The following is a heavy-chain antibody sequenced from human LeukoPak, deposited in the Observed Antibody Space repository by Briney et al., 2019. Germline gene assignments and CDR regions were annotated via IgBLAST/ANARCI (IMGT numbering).Heavy chain of an antibody. CDR2: LKEDGSQI. D-gene: IGHD6-6*01. CDR3: ARIGYSSSSFDF. CDR1: GFIFSRYW. Sequence: GGSLRLSCAASGFIFSRYWMSWVGQAPGKGLEGVANLKEDGSQIYSVDSVKGRFSISRDNAKNSLYLQMNSLRAEDTAVYYCARIGYSSSSFDFWGQGTLVTVSS. V-gene: IGHV3-7*01. J-gene: IGHJ4*02.